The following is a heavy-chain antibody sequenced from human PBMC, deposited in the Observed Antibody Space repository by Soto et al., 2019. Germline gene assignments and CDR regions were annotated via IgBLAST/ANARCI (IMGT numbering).Heavy chain of an antibody. Sequence: WTWIRQPPGKGLEWIAYVYHSGTTSYSPSLKSRVTISIDTSRSQFSLKLNSVTAADTAVYYCARERWTCSAGSSYGDFDYWGQGTLVTVSS. CDR3: ARERWTCSAGSSYGDFDY. J-gene: IGHJ4*02. D-gene: IGHD2-15*01. CDR2: VYHSGTT. V-gene: IGHV4-59*01.